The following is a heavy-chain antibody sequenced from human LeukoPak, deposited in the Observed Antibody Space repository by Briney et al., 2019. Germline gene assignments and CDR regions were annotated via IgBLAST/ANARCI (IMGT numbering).Heavy chain of an antibody. CDR1: GFTFGAYA. CDR3: TRATAPLYCSSTSCQTDYYYYYGMDV. D-gene: IGHD2-2*01. Sequence: GGSLRLSCTASGFTFGAYAMSWFRQAPGKGLEWVGFIRSKAYGGTTEYAASVKGRFTISRDDSKSIAYLQMNSLKTEDTAVYYCTRATAPLYCSSTSCQTDYYYYYGMDVWGQGTTVTVSS. CDR2: IRSKAYGGTT. V-gene: IGHV3-49*03. J-gene: IGHJ6*02.